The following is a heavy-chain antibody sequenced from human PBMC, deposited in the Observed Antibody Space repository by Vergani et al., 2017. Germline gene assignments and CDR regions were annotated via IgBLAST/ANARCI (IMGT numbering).Heavy chain of an antibody. J-gene: IGHJ4*02. CDR3: ARLSYDTTPYLQGGYDC. CDR2: ISNDGGNK. V-gene: IGHV3-30*03. CDR1: GFSFGSYG. Sequence: QVQLVESGGNVVQSGTSLRLSCAASGFSFGSYGMHWVRQSPGKGLEWVAVISNDGGNKYYADSVKGRFTISRDNSKNMLYLQMNSLRAEDTAVYYCARLSYDTTPYLQGGYDCWGQGTLVSVSS. D-gene: IGHD3-22*01.